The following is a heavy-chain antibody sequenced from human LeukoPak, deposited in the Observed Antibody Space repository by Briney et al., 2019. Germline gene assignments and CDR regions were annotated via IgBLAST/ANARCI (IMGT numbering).Heavy chain of an antibody. D-gene: IGHD4-17*01. J-gene: IGHJ6*03. Sequence: SETLSLTCTVSGGSISSSGYYWGWIRQPPGKGLEWIGNIYYTGSTYYNPSLKSRVTISVDTSKNQFSLKLSSVTAADTAMYYCARRGGENYGDYLLYYYYMDVWGKGTTVTVSS. CDR3: ARRGGENYGDYLLYYYYMDV. V-gene: IGHV4-39*07. CDR2: IYYTGST. CDR1: GGSISSSGYY.